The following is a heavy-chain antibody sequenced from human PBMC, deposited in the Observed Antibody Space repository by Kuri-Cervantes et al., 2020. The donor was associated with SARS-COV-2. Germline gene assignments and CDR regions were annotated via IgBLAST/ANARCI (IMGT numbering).Heavy chain of an antibody. J-gene: IGHJ4*02. Sequence: GESLKISCAASGFTFDDYAMHWVRQAPGKGLEWVSSITRSSVYISYADSLKGRFTISRDNAKNSLYLQMNSLRAEDTAVYYCARSPGDGDYDPLDYWGQGTLVTVSS. V-gene: IGHV3-21*01. D-gene: IGHD4-17*01. CDR3: ARSPGDGDYDPLDY. CDR2: ITRSSVYI. CDR1: GFTFDDYA.